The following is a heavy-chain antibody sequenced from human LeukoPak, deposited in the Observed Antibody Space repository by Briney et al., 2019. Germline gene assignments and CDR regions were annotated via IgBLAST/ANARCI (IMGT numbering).Heavy chain of an antibody. V-gene: IGHV4-39*01. CDR2: IYYSGST. D-gene: IGHD6-13*01. Sequence: SETLSLTCSVSGDSISTSSSYWGWIRQPPGKGLEWIGSIYYSGSTYYNPSLKSRVTISVDTSKNQFSLRLSSVTAADTAVYYCARHASFSQAAAVRDYWGQGTLVTVSS. J-gene: IGHJ4*02. CDR1: GDSISTSSSY. CDR3: ARHASFSQAAAVRDY.